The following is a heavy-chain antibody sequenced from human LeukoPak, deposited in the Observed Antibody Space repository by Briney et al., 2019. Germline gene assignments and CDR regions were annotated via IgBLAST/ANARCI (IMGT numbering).Heavy chain of an antibody. D-gene: IGHD3-3*01. CDR1: GFTFSSYS. J-gene: IGHJ6*02. CDR3: ARVGLRFLEWLFYYYYGMDV. CDR2: ISSSSSYI. V-gene: IGHV3-21*01. Sequence: GGSLRLSCAASGFTFSSYSMNWVRQAPGKGLEWVSSISSSSSYIYYADSVKGRFTISRDNAKNSLYLQVNSLRAEDTAVYYCARVGLRFLEWLFYYYYGMDVWGQGTTVTVSS.